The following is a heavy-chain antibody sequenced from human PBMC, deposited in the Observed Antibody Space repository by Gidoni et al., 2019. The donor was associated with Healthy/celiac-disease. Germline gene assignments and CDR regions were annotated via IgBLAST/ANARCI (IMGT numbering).Heavy chain of an antibody. D-gene: IGHD1-1*01. CDR1: ACTFSSYA. Sequence: EVQLLASGGGLAQPGGSLSLSCAASACTFSSYAMSWVRQGPGKGLAWASAIRGSGGSTDYADTVKDRFTISRDNSKNTLYLQMNSLRAEDTAVYYCAKCNWNGGGYWGQGTLVTVSS. J-gene: IGHJ4*02. CDR2: IRGSGGST. V-gene: IGHV3-23*01. CDR3: AKCNWNGGGY.